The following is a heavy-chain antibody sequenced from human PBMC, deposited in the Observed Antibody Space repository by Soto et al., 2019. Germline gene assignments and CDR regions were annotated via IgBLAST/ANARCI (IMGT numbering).Heavy chain of an antibody. CDR1: GGSISSYS. D-gene: IGHD6-13*01. CDR3: ARIHSSSRDWFDP. V-gene: IGHV4-4*07. J-gene: IGHJ5*02. Sequence: PSETLSLTCTVSGGSISSYSGSWIRQPAGKGLEWIGRIYTSGSTNYNPSLKSRVTMSVDTSKNQFSLKLSSVTAADTAVYYCARIHSSSRDWFDPWGQGTLVTVSS. CDR2: IYTSGST.